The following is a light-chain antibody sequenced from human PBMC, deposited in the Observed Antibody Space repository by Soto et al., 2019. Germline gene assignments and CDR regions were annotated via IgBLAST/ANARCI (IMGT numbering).Light chain of an antibody. CDR3: GAWDDSLTGYV. Sequence: QSVLTQPPSVSGAPGQRVTISCTGSSSNIGAGYDVHWYQQLPGTAPKLLIHSNNQRPSGVPDRFSGSKSGTSASLAISGLQSEDEADYYCGAWDDSLTGYVFGTGTKVTVL. J-gene: IGLJ1*01. CDR1: SSNIGAGYD. CDR2: SNN. V-gene: IGLV1-40*01.